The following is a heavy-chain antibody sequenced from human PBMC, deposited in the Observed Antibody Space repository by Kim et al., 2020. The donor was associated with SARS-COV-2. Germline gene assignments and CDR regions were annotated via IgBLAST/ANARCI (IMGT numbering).Heavy chain of an antibody. J-gene: IGHJ4*02. V-gene: IGHV3-21*01. Sequence: SSSYISYAEKVDGRFTLSRDGAKNSLYLQMNSLRAEDTAVYYCASCYGYVWGQGTLVTVSS. CDR2: SSSYI. D-gene: IGHD3-16*01. CDR3: ASCYGYV.